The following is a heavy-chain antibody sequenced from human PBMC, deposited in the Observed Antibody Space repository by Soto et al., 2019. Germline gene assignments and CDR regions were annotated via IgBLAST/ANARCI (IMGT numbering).Heavy chain of an antibody. CDR2: ITTSSTYI. V-gene: IGHV3-21*01. CDR1: GFTFNTYD. Sequence: EVQLVESGGGLVKPGGSLRLSCAASGFTFNTYDMNWVRQAPGKGLEWVSSITTSSTYIYYADSLKGRITISRDNAKNSLFVQMNSPRADDTAVYYCVRSGTARLLRHSWFDTWGQGTLVSVSS. J-gene: IGHJ5*02. CDR3: VRSGTARLLRHSWFDT. D-gene: IGHD2-21*01.